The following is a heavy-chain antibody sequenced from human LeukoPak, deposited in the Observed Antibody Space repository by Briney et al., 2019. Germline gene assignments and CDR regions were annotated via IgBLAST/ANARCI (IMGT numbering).Heavy chain of an antibody. CDR3: AKDATYSSGWYGDY. V-gene: IGHV3-7*01. Sequence: GGSLRLSCAASGFTFSSYAMSWVRQAPGKGLEWVANIGPDGREMYYVDSMKGRFTFSRDNARNSLFLQMDSLRAEDTAVYYCAKDATYSSGWYGDYWGQGTLVTVSS. J-gene: IGHJ4*02. D-gene: IGHD6-19*01. CDR2: IGPDGREM. CDR1: GFTFSSYA.